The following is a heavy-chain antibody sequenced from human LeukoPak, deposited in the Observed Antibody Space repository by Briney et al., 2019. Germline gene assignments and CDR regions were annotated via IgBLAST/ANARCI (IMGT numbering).Heavy chain of an antibody. D-gene: IGHD3-10*01. CDR1: GGTFSSYA. J-gene: IGHJ4*02. V-gene: IGHV1-69*05. CDR3: ARESTGELLRGLHY. CDR2: IIPIFGTA. Sequence: SVKVSCKASGGTFSSYAISWVRQAPGQGLEWMGGIIPIFGTANYAQKFQGRVTITTDESTSTAYMELSSLRSEDAAVYYCARESTGELLRGLHYWGQGTLVTVSS.